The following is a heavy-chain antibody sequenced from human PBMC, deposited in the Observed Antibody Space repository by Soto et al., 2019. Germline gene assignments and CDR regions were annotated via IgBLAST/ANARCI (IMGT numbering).Heavy chain of an antibody. CDR3: ARHWEYCSSTSCYKAPDY. CDR2: IDPSDSYT. J-gene: IGHJ4*02. CDR1: GYSFTIYC. D-gene: IGHD2-2*02. Sequence: GESLKISCKGSGYSFTIYCISWVLQMPGKGLEWMGRIDPSDSYTNYSPSFQGHVTISADKSISTAYLQWSSLKASDTAMYYCARHWEYCSSTSCYKAPDYWGQGTLVTVSS. V-gene: IGHV5-10-1*01.